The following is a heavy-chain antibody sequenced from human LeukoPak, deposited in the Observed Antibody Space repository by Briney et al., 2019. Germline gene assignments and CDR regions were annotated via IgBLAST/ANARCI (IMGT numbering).Heavy chain of an antibody. CDR3: ARSEYFWSGQRPVGWFDP. D-gene: IGHD3-3*01. CDR2: IYPGDSDT. CDR1: GYSFTSYW. V-gene: IGHV5-51*01. Sequence: GESLKISCKGSGYSFTSYWIGWVRQMPGKGLEWMGIIYPGDSDTRCSPSFQGQVTISADKSISTAYLQWSSLKASDTAMHYCARSEYFWSGQRPVGWFDPWGQGTLVTVSS. J-gene: IGHJ5*02.